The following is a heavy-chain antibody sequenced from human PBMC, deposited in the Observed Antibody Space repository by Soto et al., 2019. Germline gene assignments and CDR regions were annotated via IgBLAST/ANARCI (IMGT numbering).Heavy chain of an antibody. J-gene: IGHJ4*02. D-gene: IGHD5-12*01. CDR1: GGTFSSYA. V-gene: IGHV1-69*13. Sequence: SVKVSCKASGGTFSSYAISWVRQAPGQGLEWMGGIIPIFGTANYAQKFQGRVTITEDESTSTAYMELSSLRSEDTAVYYCAKSRRDGYNFDYWGQRTPVTASS. CDR3: AKSRRDGYNFDY. CDR2: IIPIFGTA.